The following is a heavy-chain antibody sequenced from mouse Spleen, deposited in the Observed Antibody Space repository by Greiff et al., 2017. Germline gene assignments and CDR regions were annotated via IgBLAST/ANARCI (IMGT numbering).Heavy chain of an antibody. D-gene: IGHD2-12*01. J-gene: IGHJ3*01. V-gene: IGHV14-4*01. CDR1: GFNIKDDY. CDR2: IDPENGDT. CDR3: TAAYYSAY. Sequence: EVQLQQSGAELVRPGASVKLSCTASGFNIKDDYMHWVKQRPEQGLEWIGWIDPENGDTEYASKFQGKATITADTSSNTAYLQLSSLTSEDTAVYYCTAAYYSAYWGQGTLVTVSA.